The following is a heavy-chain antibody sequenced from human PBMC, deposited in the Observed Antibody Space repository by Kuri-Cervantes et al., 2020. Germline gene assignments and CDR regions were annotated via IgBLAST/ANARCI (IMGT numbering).Heavy chain of an antibody. J-gene: IGHJ6*02. CDR1: GGSISSYY. Sequence: LSLTCTVSGGSISSYYWSWIRQPPGKGLEWVAVISYDGSNKYYADSVKGRFTISRDNSKNTLYLQMNSLRAEDTAVYYCASLPRYYYDSEHYGMDVWGQGTTVTVSS. CDR2: ISYDGSNK. D-gene: IGHD3-22*01. CDR3: ASLPRYYYDSEHYGMDV. V-gene: IGHV3-30-3*01.